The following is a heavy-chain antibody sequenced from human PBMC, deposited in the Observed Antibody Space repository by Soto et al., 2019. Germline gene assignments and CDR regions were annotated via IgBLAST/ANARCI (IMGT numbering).Heavy chain of an antibody. CDR3: ARFWCPGTAAVDDY. CDR2: ISYDGNIK. J-gene: IGHJ4*02. CDR1: GFPFSNFG. V-gene: IGHV3-30*03. D-gene: IGHD3-3*01. Sequence: QVQLVESGGGVVQPGRSLRLSCAASGFPFSNFGMQWVRQAPGKGLEWVASISYDGNIKYSADSVKGRFTNSRDNSKNTLYLQMNSLKRQGTAVYYWARFWCPGTAAVDDYWGQGTLVTVSS.